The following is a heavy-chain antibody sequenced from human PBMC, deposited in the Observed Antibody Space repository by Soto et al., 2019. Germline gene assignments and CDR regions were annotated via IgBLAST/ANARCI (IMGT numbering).Heavy chain of an antibody. CDR2: ISSNGGST. V-gene: IGHV3-64D*06. D-gene: IGHD6-19*01. Sequence: EVQLVESGGGLVQPGGSLRLSCSASGFTFSSYAMHWVRQAPGKGLEYVSAISSNGGSTYYADSVKGRFTISRDNSKNTLYLQMSSLRAEDTAVYYCVKDTGYGAVAGTSFDYWGQGTLVTVSS. CDR3: VKDTGYGAVAGTSFDY. J-gene: IGHJ4*02. CDR1: GFTFSSYA.